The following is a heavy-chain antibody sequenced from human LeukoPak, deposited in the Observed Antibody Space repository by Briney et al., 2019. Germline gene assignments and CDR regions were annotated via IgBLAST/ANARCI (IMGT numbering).Heavy chain of an antibody. V-gene: IGHV3-23*01. CDR2: LTASGDTT. Sequence: GGSLRLSCVASGFTFGNSAMGWLRQAPGRRPEWVSSLTASGDTTYYVDSVKGRFAISRDNSRNTLYLHMNSLRVDDTAVYYCAKKRDAFDTWGQGTVVTVSS. CDR3: AKKRDAFDT. J-gene: IGHJ3*02. CDR1: GFTFGNSA. D-gene: IGHD5-24*01.